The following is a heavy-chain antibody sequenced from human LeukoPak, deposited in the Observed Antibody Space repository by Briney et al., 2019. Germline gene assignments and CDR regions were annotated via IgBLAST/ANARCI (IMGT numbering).Heavy chain of an antibody. CDR2: INPSGGST. CDR1: GYTFTSYY. CDR3: ASPVITPYYFDY. V-gene: IGHV1-46*01. Sequence: ASVKVSCKASGYTFTSYYMHWVRQAPGQGLEWMGIINPSGGSTSYAQKFQGRVTMTRDTSTSTVYMELSSLRSEDTAVYYCASPVITPYYFDYWGQGTLVTVSS. D-gene: IGHD3-22*01. J-gene: IGHJ4*02.